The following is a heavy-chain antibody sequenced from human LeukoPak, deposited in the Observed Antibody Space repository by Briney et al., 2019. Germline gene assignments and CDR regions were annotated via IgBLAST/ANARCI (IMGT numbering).Heavy chain of an antibody. V-gene: IGHV3-48*01. CDR1: GFTFSSYS. J-gene: IGHJ4*02. CDR3: ARDDGYCSSTSCYGIDY. Sequence: GGSLRLSCAASGFTFSSYSMNWVRQAPGKGLEWVSYISSTSSTIYYADSVKGRFTISRDNAKNSLYLQMNSLRAEDTAVYYCARDDGYCSSTSCYGIDYWGQRTLVTVSS. CDR2: ISSTSSTI. D-gene: IGHD2-2*01.